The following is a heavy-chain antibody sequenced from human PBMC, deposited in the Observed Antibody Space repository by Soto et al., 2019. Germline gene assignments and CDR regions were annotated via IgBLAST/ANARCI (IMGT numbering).Heavy chain of an antibody. CDR2: ISAYNGNT. CDR3: ARTSTYYYDSSGYLNNWFDP. V-gene: IGHV1-18*01. Sequence: ASVKVSCKASGYTFTSYGISWVRQAPGQGLEWMGWISAYNGNTNYAQKLQGRVTMTTDTSTSTAYMELRSLRSDDTAVYYCARTSTYYYDSSGYLNNWFDPWGQGTLVTVS. D-gene: IGHD3-22*01. CDR1: GYTFTSYG. J-gene: IGHJ5*02.